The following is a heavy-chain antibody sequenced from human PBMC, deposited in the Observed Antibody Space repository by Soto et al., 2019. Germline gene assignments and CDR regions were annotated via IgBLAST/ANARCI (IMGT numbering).Heavy chain of an antibody. CDR2: IYYSGST. J-gene: IGHJ6*02. V-gene: IGHV4-31*03. D-gene: IGHD3-3*01. CDR3: ARGGQYYDFWSGYFRHPPLGYYGMDD. CDR1: GGSISSGGYY. Sequence: QVQLQESGPGLVKPSQTLSLTCTVSGGSISSGGYYWSWIRQHPGKGLEWIGYIYYSGSTYYNPSLKSRVTISVDTSKNQFSLKLSSVTAADTAVYYCARGGQYYDFWSGYFRHPPLGYYGMDDWGQGTTVTVSS.